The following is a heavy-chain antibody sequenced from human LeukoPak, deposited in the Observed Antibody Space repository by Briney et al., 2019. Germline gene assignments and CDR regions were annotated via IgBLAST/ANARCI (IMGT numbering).Heavy chain of an antibody. CDR1: DGSVSSGSYY. V-gene: IGHV4-61*01. CDR3: AREGGATFDY. CDR2: IYYSGST. D-gene: IGHD1-26*01. Sequence: SETLSLTCTVSDGSVSSGSYYWSWIRQPPGKGLEWIGYIYYSGSTNYTPSLKSRVTISVDTSKNQFSLKLSSVTAADTAVYYCAREGGATFDYWGQGTLVTVSS. J-gene: IGHJ4*02.